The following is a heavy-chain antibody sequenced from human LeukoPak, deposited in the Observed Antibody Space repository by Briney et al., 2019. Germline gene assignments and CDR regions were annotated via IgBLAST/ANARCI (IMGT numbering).Heavy chain of an antibody. CDR2: IYSGVPT. CDR3: VQTTGWPGFDY. J-gene: IGHJ4*02. D-gene: IGHD1-1*01. V-gene: IGHV4-4*09. CDR1: GVSISRCY. Sequence: PSETLSLTCTTSGVSISRCYWSWVRQPPGKGLEWIGNIYSGVPTYFNPSIKSRVIISVHTSKNQFSLNLTSVTAAETPMYYSVQTTGWPGFDYWGQGILVTVSS.